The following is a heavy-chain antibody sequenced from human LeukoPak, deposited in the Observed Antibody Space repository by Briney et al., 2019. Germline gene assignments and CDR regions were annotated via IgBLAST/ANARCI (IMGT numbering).Heavy chain of an antibody. CDR1: GGSFSGYY. V-gene: IGHV4-34*01. CDR3: AREGRFYDSSGLAIDAFDI. CDR2: INHSGST. Sequence: SETLSLTCAVYGGSFSGYYWSWIRQPPGKGLEWIGEINHSGSTNYNPSLKSRVTISVDTSKNQFSLKLSSVTAADTAVYYCAREGRFYDSSGLAIDAFDIWGQGTMVTVSS. D-gene: IGHD3-22*01. J-gene: IGHJ3*02.